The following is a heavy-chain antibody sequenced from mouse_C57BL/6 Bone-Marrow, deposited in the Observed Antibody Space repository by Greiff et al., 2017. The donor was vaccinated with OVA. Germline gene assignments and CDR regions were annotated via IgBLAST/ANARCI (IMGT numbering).Heavy chain of an antibody. V-gene: IGHV5-6*01. CDR2: ISSGGSYT. D-gene: IGHD2-3*01. CDR1: GFTFSSYG. J-gene: IGHJ2*01. CDR3: ARRGLLGGFDY. Sequence: EVHLVESGGDLVKLGGSLKLSCAASGFTFSSYGMSWVRQTPDKRLEWVATISSGGSYTYYPDSVKGRFTISRDNAKNTLYLQMSSLKSEDTAMYYCARRGLLGGFDYWGQGTTLTVSS.